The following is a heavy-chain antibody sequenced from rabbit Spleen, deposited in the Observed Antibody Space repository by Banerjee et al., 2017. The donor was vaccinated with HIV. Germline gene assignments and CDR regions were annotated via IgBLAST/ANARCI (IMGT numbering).Heavy chain of an antibody. Sequence: QSLEESGGGLVKPEGSLTLTCTASGFSFSSSDYMCWVRLAPGKGLEWIACIAGSSSGFTYTATWAKGRFTCSKTSSTTVTLQMTSLTAADTATYFCARDLTIVIGWNFNLRGPGSLVTVS. CDR1: GFSFSSSDY. J-gene: IGHJ4*01. CDR2: IAGSSSGFT. CDR3: ARDLTIVIGWNFNL. D-gene: IGHD2-1*01. V-gene: IGHV1S40*01.